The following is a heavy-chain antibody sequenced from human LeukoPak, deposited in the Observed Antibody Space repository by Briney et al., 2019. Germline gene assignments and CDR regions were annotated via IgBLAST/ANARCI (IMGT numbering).Heavy chain of an antibody. J-gene: IGHJ4*02. D-gene: IGHD3-10*01. CDR3: ARGPYYYGSGSYYTPPYYFDY. V-gene: IGHV4-39*07. CDR2: IYYSGST. CDR1: GGSISSSSYY. Sequence: SSETLSLTCTVSGGSISSSSYYWGWIRQPPGKGLEWIGSIYYSGSTYYNPSLKSRVTISVDTSKNQFSLKLSSVTAADTAVYYCARGPYYYGSGSYYTPPYYFDYWGQGTLVTVSS.